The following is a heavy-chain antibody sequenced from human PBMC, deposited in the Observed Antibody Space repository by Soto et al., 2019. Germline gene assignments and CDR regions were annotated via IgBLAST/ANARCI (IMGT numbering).Heavy chain of an antibody. D-gene: IGHD3-10*01. V-gene: IGHV1-8*01. CDR3: AREGGRGMVG. CDR1: GYTFTSYD. CDR2: MNPNSANT. J-gene: IGHJ3*01. Sequence: QVQLVQSGAEVKKPGASVKVSCKASGYTFTSYDINWVRQATGQGLEWMGWMNPNSANTGYAQKFQCRVTMTSNISISTVYVELSSLRSEDPAWYDRAREGGRGMVGWGQGARVTVSS.